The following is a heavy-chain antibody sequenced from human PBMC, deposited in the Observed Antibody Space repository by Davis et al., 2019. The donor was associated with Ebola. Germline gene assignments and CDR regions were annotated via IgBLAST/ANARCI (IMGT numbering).Heavy chain of an antibody. CDR2: IKQDGSEK. Sequence: ETLSLTCAVYGGSFSGYYWSWIRQPPGKGLEWVANIKQDGSEKYYVDSVKGRFTISRDNAKNSLYLQMNSLRAEDTAVYYCAKDGGITMVRGVIADYYYYYGMDVWGQGTTVTVSS. CDR3: AKDGGITMVRGVIADYYYYYGMDV. CDR1: GGSFSGYY. J-gene: IGHJ6*02. D-gene: IGHD3-10*01. V-gene: IGHV3-7*03.